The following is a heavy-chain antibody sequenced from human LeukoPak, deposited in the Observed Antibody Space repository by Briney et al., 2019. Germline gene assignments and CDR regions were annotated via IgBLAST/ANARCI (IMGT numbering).Heavy chain of an antibody. J-gene: IGHJ4*02. V-gene: IGHV4-59*01. CDR3: ARWFGRFLDH. CDR1: GGTITSFY. Sequence: SETLSLTCTASGGTITSFYWSWIRQPPGKGVEWIGYVYFSGSTNYNPSLKGRVTMSVDTSKNQFSLKLSSVTAADTAVYYCARWFGRFLDHWGQGTLVTVSS. D-gene: IGHD3-10*01. CDR2: VYFSGST.